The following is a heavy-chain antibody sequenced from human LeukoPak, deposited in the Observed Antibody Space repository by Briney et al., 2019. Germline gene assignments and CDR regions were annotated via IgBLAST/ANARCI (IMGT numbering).Heavy chain of an antibody. V-gene: IGHV3-20*04. D-gene: IGHD3-22*01. CDR1: GFTYVDYG. J-gene: IGHJ4*02. CDR3: AAALDSSSYFYWGFDY. CDR2: INWNGGST. Sequence: GGSLRLSCAASGFTYVDYGMSWVRQAPGKGLEWVSGINWNGGSTGYADSVKGRFTISRDNAKKSLYLQMNSLRVEDTAFYYCAAALDSSSYFYWGFDYWGQGTLVTVSS.